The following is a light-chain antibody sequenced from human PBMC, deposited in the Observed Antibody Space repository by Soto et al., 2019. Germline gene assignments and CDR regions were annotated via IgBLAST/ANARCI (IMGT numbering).Light chain of an antibody. CDR2: WAS. CDR1: QSVLYSSNNKNY. Sequence: DLVLTPSPDSLAVSLGASATINCKSSQSVLYSSNNKNYLAWYQQKPGQPPKALIYWASTRESGVPDRFSGSGSGTDFTLTISSLQAEDVAVYYCQQYYTTPWTFGQGTKVDI. CDR3: QQYYTTPWT. J-gene: IGKJ1*01. V-gene: IGKV4-1*01.